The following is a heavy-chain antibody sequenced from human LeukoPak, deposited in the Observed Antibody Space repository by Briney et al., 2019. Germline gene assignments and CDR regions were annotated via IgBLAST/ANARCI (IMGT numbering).Heavy chain of an antibody. CDR2: IYSAGST. CDR3: ARDESDRRYFDL. Sequence: GGSLRLSCAASGFTVSNNYMSWVRQAPGKGLEWVSVIYSAGSTNYADSVRGRFTISRHNSENTLYLQVNSLRVEDTAVYYCARDESDRRYFDLWGRGTLVTVSS. V-gene: IGHV3-53*04. J-gene: IGHJ2*01. CDR1: GFTVSNNY.